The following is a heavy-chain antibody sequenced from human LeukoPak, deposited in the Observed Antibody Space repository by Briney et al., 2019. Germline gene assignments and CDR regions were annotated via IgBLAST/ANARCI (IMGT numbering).Heavy chain of an antibody. V-gene: IGHV3-15*01. J-gene: IGHJ4*02. CDR2: IKSKSDGGTT. D-gene: IGHD4-17*01. Sequence: PGGSLRLSCAASGFTFSNAWMSWVRQAPGKGLEWVGRIKSKSDGGTTDYAAPVKGRFTISRDDSKNTLYLQMNSLKTEDTAVYYCTTNPLPLRGQGGNYWGQGTLVTVSS. CDR3: TTNPLPLRGQGGNY. CDR1: GFTFSNAW.